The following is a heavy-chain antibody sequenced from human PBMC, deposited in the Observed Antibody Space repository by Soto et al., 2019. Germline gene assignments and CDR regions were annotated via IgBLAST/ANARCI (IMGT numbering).Heavy chain of an antibody. J-gene: IGHJ4*02. D-gene: IGHD6-13*01. Sequence: ASVTVSCQASGGTFSSYAISWVRQAPGQGLEWMGWISAYNGNTNYAQKLQGRVTMTTDTSTSTAYMELRSLRSDDTAVYYCGRDWAAAGPFDYWGQGTLVTVSS. CDR2: ISAYNGNT. CDR3: GRDWAAAGPFDY. CDR1: GGTFSSYA. V-gene: IGHV1-18*01.